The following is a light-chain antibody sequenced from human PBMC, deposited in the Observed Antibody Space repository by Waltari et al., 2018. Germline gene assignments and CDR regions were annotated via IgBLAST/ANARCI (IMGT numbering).Light chain of an antibody. CDR3: CSNAGTDAL. V-gene: IGLV2-23*02. Sequence: QSALTQPASVSGSPGQSITISCTGTSSDIGSYNLVPWYQHHPGKAPKRIIYEVTHRPSGVSNRFSGSKSGNTASLTSSGLKAEDEADYYCCSNAGTDALFGGGTKLTVL. CDR2: EVT. J-gene: IGLJ3*02. CDR1: SSDIGSYNL.